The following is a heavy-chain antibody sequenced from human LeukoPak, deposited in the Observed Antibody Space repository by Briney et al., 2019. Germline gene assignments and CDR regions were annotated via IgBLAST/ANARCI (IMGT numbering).Heavy chain of an antibody. D-gene: IGHD6-19*01. CDR3: ARSEPSVAGFDY. Sequence: SQTLSLTCAISGDIVSSNSVTWNWIRQSPSRGLEWLGRTYYRSKWYNDYAVSVKSRITINPDTSKNQFSLQLNSVTPEDTAVYYCARSEPSVAGFDYWGQGTLATVSS. CDR1: GDIVSSNSVT. CDR2: TYYRSKWYN. J-gene: IGHJ4*02. V-gene: IGHV6-1*01.